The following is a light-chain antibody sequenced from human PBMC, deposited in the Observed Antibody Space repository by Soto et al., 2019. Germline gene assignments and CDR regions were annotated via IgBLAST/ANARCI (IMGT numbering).Light chain of an antibody. CDR3: QQRSNWPLS. CDR1: QSVSTF. CDR2: DAS. Sequence: EIVLTQSPATLSLSPGERATLSCRAGQSVSTFLAWYQQKPGQAPRLLLYDASKRATGIPTRFSGSGSGTDFTLTISSLEPEDFAVYYCQQRSNWPLSFGGGTKVEIK. J-gene: IGKJ4*01. V-gene: IGKV3-11*01.